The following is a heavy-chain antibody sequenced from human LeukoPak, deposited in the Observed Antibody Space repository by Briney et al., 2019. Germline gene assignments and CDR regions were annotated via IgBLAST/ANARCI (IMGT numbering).Heavy chain of an antibody. CDR1: GGSINDYY. V-gene: IGHV4-59*01. CDR3: ASLRANAGVYYDILTGYYTA. J-gene: IGHJ5*02. Sequence: PSETLSLTCTVSGGSINDYYWSWIRQPPGKGLEWIGYIYYSGSTNYNPSLKTRVTISVDTSKNQFSLKLSSVTATDTAVYYCASLRANAGVYYDILTGYYTAWGQGTLVTVSS. CDR2: IYYSGST. D-gene: IGHD3-9*01.